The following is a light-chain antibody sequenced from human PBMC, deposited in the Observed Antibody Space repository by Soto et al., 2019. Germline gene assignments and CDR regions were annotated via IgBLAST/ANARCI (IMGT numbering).Light chain of an antibody. CDR3: QVWDSSSDHYV. CDR1: NSGSKS. Sequence: SYELTQPPSVSVAPGQTARITCGGTNSGSKSEHCYQQKPRQAPVLLVYDDSDRPSRIPERFSGSNAGNTATLTISRVEAGDEADYYCQVWDSSSDHYVFGTGTKLTVL. J-gene: IGLJ1*01. CDR2: DDS. V-gene: IGLV3-21*02.